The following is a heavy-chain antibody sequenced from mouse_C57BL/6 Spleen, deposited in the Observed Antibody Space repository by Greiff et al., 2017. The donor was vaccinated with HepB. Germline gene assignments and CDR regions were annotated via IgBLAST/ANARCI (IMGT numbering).Heavy chain of an antibody. D-gene: IGHD2-3*01. Sequence: QVQLKQPGAELVKPGASVKLSCKASGYTFTSYWMHWVKQRPGRGLEWIGRIDPNSGGTKYNEKFKSKATLTVDKPSSTAYMQLSSLTSEDSAVYYCARGGYEYAMDYWGQGTSVTVSS. CDR1: GYTFTSYW. CDR3: ARGGYEYAMDY. J-gene: IGHJ4*01. CDR2: IDPNSGGT. V-gene: IGHV1-72*01.